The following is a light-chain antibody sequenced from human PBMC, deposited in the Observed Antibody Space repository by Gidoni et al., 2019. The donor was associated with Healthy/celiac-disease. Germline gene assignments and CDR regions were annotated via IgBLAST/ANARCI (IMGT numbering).Light chain of an antibody. CDR1: QSALYSSNNKNY. J-gene: IGKJ1*01. CDR2: WAS. V-gene: IGKV4-1*01. Sequence: DLVLTQSPVSLAVYLGERATINCKSSQSALYSSNNKNYLAGYQQKPGQPPKLLIYWASTRESGVPDRFSGSGSGTDFTLTISSLQAEDVAVYYCQQYYSSPRTFGQGTKVEIK. CDR3: QQYYSSPRT.